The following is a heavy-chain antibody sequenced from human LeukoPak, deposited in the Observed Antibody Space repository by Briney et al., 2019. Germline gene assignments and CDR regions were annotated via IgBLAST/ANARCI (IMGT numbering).Heavy chain of an antibody. CDR2: IYHTGST. J-gene: IGHJ4*02. D-gene: IGHD4-17*01. V-gene: IGHV4-38-2*01. CDR3: AREMTTVTSDY. Sequence: SETLSLTCAVSGYSISSGYYWGWIRQPPGKGLEWIGSIYHTGSTYYNASLKSRVTISVDTSKNQFSLKLSSVTAADTAVYYCAREMTTVTSDYWGQGALVTVSS. CDR1: GYSISSGYY.